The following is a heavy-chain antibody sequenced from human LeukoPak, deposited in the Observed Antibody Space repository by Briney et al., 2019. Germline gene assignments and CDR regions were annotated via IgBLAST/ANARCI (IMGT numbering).Heavy chain of an antibody. J-gene: IGHJ6*03. D-gene: IGHD3-3*01. CDR3: ARSDVQNYDFWNGYPTIYYMDV. CDR2: ISSTGKNL. CDR1: GFTFNNFF. V-gene: IGHV3-11*01. Sequence: GGSLRLSCAASGFTFNNFFMIWIRQAPGKGLEWVAYISSTGKNLYLADSVKGRFTISRDNAKKSLYLQMNSLRVDDTAVYYWARSDVQNYDFWNGYPTIYYMDVWGKGATVTVSS.